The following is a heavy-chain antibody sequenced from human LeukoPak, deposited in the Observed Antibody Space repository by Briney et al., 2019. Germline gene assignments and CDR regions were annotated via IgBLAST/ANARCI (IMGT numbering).Heavy chain of an antibody. CDR3: AKGTGYYGSGSVLDY. Sequence: TGGSLRLSCAASGFTFSSYAMSWVRQAPGKGLEWVSAISGSGGSTYYADSVKGRFTISRDNSKNTLYLQMNSLRAEDTAVYYCAKGTGYYGSGSVLDYWGQGTQVTVSS. V-gene: IGHV3-23*01. CDR2: ISGSGGST. J-gene: IGHJ4*02. CDR1: GFTFSSYA. D-gene: IGHD3-10*01.